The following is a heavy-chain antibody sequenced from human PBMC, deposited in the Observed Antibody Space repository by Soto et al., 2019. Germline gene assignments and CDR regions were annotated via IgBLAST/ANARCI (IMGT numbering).Heavy chain of an antibody. J-gene: IGHJ3*02. D-gene: IGHD3-22*01. CDR1: GFTFSSYG. V-gene: IGHV3-30*18. CDR3: AKSEGGYYYDGAFDI. Sequence: QVQLVESGGGVVQPGRSLRLSCAASGFTFSSYGMHWVRQAPGKGLEWVAVISYDGSNKYYADSVKGRFIISRDNSKNTLYLQMNSLRAEDTAVYYCAKSEGGYYYDGAFDIWGQGTMVTVSS. CDR2: ISYDGSNK.